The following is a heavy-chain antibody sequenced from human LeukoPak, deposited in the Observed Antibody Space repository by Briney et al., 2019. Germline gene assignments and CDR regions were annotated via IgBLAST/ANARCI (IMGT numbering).Heavy chain of an antibody. CDR1: GYTFTSYY. Sequence: ASVKVSCKASGYTFTSYYMHWVRQAPGQGLEWMGIINPSGGSTSYAQKFQGRVTMTRDTSTSTVYMELSSLRSEDTAVYYCAGVVTPRSGYSYGSPPYGLRYWGQGTLVTVSS. J-gene: IGHJ4*02. V-gene: IGHV1-46*01. CDR3: AGVVTPRSGYSYGSPPYGLRY. CDR2: INPSGGST. D-gene: IGHD5-18*01.